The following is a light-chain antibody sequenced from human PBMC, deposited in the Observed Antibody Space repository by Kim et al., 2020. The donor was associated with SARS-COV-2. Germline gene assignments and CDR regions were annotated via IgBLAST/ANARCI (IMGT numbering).Light chain of an antibody. V-gene: IGKV3-20*01. Sequence: LTPGERPTLSCRASQSVDSRYLAWYQQKPGQAPRLRIFAGSFRATGFPDRFRGSGSGTDFTLTISRLEPEDFAVYDCQQYDRSPYTFGQGTKLEI. CDR1: QSVDSRY. J-gene: IGKJ2*01. CDR2: AGS. CDR3: QQYDRSPYT.